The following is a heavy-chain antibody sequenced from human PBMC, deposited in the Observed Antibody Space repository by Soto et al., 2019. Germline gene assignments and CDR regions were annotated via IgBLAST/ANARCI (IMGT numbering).Heavy chain of an antibody. V-gene: IGHV4-4*02. D-gene: IGHD6-19*01. CDR3: ARDPRERWLVRSFDP. CDR1: GGSISSSNW. CDR2: IYHSGST. Sequence: SETLSLTCAVSGGSISSSNWWSWVRQPPGKGLEWIGEIYHSGSTNYNPSLKSRVTISVDKSKNQFSLKLSSVTAADTAVYYCARDPRERWLVRSFDPWGQGTLVTVSS. J-gene: IGHJ5*02.